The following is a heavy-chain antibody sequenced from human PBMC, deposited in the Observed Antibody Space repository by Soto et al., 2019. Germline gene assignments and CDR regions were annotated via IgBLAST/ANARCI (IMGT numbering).Heavy chain of an antibody. D-gene: IGHD3-10*01. CDR3: ASQDYYYGSGSYGFDY. CDR1: GGSISGSSYY. V-gene: IGHV4-39*01. Sequence: PSETLSLTCTVSGGSISGSSYYWGWIRQPTGKGLEWIGSIYYSGSTYYNPSLKSRVTISVDTSKNQFSLKLSSVTAADTAVYYCASQDYYYGSGSYGFDYWGQGTLVTVS. CDR2: IYYSGST. J-gene: IGHJ4*02.